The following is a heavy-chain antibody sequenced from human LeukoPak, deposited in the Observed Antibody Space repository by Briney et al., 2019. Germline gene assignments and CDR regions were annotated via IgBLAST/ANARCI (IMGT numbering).Heavy chain of an antibody. D-gene: IGHD6-13*01. J-gene: IGHJ4*02. CDR2: INHSGST. Sequence: PSETLSLTCAVYGGSFSGYYWSWIRQPPGKGLEWIGEINHSGSTNYNPSIKSRVTISVDTSKNQFSLKLSSVTAADTAVYYCSLAGTTDLGDYWGQGTLVTVSS. CDR1: GGSFSGYY. CDR3: SLAGTTDLGDY. V-gene: IGHV4-34*01.